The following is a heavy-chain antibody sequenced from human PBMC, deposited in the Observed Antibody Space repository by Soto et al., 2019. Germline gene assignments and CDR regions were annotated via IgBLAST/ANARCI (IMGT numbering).Heavy chain of an antibody. CDR2: IDPGDSNT. D-gene: IGHD2-15*01. CDR3: ARQGGYYYYGMDV. J-gene: IGHJ6*02. CDR1: GYSFNTFW. Sequence: PGESLKISCXTSGYSFNTFWISWVRQVPGKGLEWMGRIDPGDSNTNYSPSFQGHVTLSVDKSIGTAYLQWSSLKASDTAIYYCARQGGYYYYGMDVWGQGTMVTVSS. V-gene: IGHV5-10-1*01.